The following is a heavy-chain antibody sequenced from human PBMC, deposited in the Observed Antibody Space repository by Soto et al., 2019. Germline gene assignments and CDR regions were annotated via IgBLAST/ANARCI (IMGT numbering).Heavy chain of an antibody. D-gene: IGHD6-13*01. V-gene: IGHV6-1*01. CDR1: GDSVSSNSAA. CDR3: ARVGGIAAAGTLLVYYYYYGMDV. J-gene: IGHJ6*02. CDR2: TYYRSKWYN. Sequence: PSQTLSLTCAISGDSVSSNSAAWNWIRQSPSRGLEWLGRTYYRSKWYNDYAVSVESRITINPDTSKNQFSLQLNSVTPEDTAVYYCARVGGIAAAGTLLVYYYYYGMDVWGQGTTVTVSS.